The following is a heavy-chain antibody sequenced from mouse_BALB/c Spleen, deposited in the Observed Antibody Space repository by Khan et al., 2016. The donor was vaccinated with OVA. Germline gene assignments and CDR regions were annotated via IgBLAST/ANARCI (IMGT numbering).Heavy chain of an antibody. CDR1: GFSLNTYG. CDR3: ARNSYMYDFTY. CDR2: IRSGGNT. Sequence: QVQLQQPGPGLVQPSQRLSITCTVSGFSLNTYGIHWIRQSPGKGLEWLGVIRSGGNTDYHGAFISRLNITKDNSKSQVFFKMNSLQADDTAIYYCARNSYMYDFTYWGQGTLVTVSA. J-gene: IGHJ3*01. V-gene: IGHV2-2*01. D-gene: IGHD2-14*01.